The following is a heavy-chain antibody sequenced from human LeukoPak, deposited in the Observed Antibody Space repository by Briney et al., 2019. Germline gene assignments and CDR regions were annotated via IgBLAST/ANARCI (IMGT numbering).Heavy chain of an antibody. D-gene: IGHD2-15*01. J-gene: IGHJ4*02. CDR2: FDPEDGET. Sequence: ASVKVSCKVSGYTLTELSMHWVRQAPGKGLECMGVFDPEDGETIYAQKFQGRVTMTEDTSTDTAYMELSSLRSEDTAVYYCATSPKDIVVVVAASFDYWGQGTLVTVSS. CDR3: ATSPKDIVVVVAASFDY. V-gene: IGHV1-24*01. CDR1: GYTLTELS.